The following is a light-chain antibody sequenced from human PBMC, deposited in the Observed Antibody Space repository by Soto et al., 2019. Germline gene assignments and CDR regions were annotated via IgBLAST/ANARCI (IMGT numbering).Light chain of an antibody. V-gene: IGLV2-23*01. J-gene: IGLJ1*01. Sequence: QSVLTQPASVSGSPGQSTTISCTGTRSDVGSYSLVSWYQQHPGKAPKLIIYEANKRPSGISHRFSGSKSGNTAFLTISGLQAEDEADYYCYSYAGSFTYVFGTGTKVTVL. CDR1: RSDVGSYSL. CDR3: YSYAGSFTYV. CDR2: EAN.